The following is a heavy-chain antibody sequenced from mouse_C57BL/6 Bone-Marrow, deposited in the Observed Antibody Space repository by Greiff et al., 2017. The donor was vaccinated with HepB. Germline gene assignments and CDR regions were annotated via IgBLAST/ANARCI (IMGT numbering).Heavy chain of an antibody. V-gene: IGHV1-82*01. CDR2: IYPGDGDT. CDR3: ARRGRGVYYAMDY. Sequence: VQLQQSGPELVKPGASVKISCKASGYAFSSSWMNWVKQRPGKGLEWIGRIYPGDGDTNYNGKFKGKATLTADKPSSTAYMQLSSLTSEDSAVYFCARRGRGVYYAMDYWGQGTSVTVSS. D-gene: IGHD3-3*01. J-gene: IGHJ4*01. CDR1: GYAFSSSW.